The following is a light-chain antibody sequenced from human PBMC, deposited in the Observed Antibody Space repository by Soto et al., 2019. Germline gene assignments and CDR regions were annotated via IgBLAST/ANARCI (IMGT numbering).Light chain of an antibody. CDR1: QSISSY. CDR3: QQSYSTPPT. Sequence: DIQMTQSPSSLSASVGDRVTVTCRASQSISSYLNWYQKKPGKAPKLLIYAASSLQSGVPSRFSGSVSGTDFTLTISSLQPEDFATYYCQQSYSTPPTFGQGTKVEIK. V-gene: IGKV1-39*01. J-gene: IGKJ1*01. CDR2: AAS.